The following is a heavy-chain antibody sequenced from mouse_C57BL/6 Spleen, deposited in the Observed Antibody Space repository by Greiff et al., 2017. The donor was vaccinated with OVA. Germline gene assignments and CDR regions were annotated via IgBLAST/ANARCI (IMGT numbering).Heavy chain of an antibody. CDR3: AREAITTVVFDY. J-gene: IGHJ2*01. CDR1: GYTFTSYW. CDR2: IYPGSGST. D-gene: IGHD1-1*01. V-gene: IGHV1-55*01. Sequence: VQLQQPGAELVKPGASVKMSCKASGYTFTSYWITWVKQRPGQGLEWIGDIYPGSGSTNYNEKFKSKATLTVDTSSSTAYMQLSSLTSEDSAVYYCAREAITTVVFDYWGQGTTLTVSS.